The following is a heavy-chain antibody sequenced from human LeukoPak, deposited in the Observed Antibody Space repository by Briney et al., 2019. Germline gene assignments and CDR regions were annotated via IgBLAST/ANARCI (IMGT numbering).Heavy chain of an antibody. CDR3: ARDSGALVAATQWFDP. V-gene: IGHV3-23*01. CDR2: ISGSGDSI. J-gene: IGHJ5*02. D-gene: IGHD2-15*01. Sequence: TGGSLRLSCAASGFTFSDYAMSWVRQAPGKGLEWVSAISGSGDSIWYADSVRGRFTISRDSSKNTLYLQMNSLRAEDTAVYYCARDSGALVAATQWFDPWGQGTLVTVSS. CDR1: GFTFSDYA.